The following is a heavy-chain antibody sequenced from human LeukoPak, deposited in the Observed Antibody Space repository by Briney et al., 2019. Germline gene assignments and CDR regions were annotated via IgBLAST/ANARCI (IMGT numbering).Heavy chain of an antibody. D-gene: IGHD6-13*01. CDR3: TRDLHLYSSSWYGAFDI. Sequence: PGGSLRLSCTASGFTFGDYAMSWVRQAPGKGLEWVGFIRSKAYGGTTEYAASVKGRFTISRDDSKSIAYLQMNSLKTEDTAVYYCTRDLHLYSSSWYGAFDIWGQGTMVTVSS. J-gene: IGHJ3*02. CDR1: GFTFGDYA. V-gene: IGHV3-49*04. CDR2: IRSKAYGGTT.